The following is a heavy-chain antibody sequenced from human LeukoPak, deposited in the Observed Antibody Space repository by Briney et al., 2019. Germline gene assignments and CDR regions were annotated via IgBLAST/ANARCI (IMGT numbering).Heavy chain of an antibody. CDR3: ARWGPYCSGGSCYFDY. D-gene: IGHD2-15*01. CDR1: GYSISSGYY. Sequence: SETLSLTCTVSGYSISSGYYWGWIRQPPGKGLEWIGSIYHSGSTYYNPSLKSRVTISVDTSKNQFSLKLSSVTAADTAVYYCARWGPYCSGGSCYFDYWGQGTLVTVSS. J-gene: IGHJ4*02. V-gene: IGHV4-38-2*02. CDR2: IYHSGST.